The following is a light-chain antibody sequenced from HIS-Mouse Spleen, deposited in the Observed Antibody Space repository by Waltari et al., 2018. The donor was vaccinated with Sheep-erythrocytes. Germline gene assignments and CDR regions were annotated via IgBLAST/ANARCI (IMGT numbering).Light chain of an antibody. CDR1: SSDVGGYNY. V-gene: IGLV2-11*01. Sequence: QSALTQPRSVSGSPGQSVTISCTGTSSDVGGYNYVSWYQQHPGKAPNLRIYDVSTRPAGVPDRFSGSKSGHTASLTISGLQAEDDADYYCCSYAGSYNHVFATGTKVTVL. CDR2: DVS. CDR3: CSYAGSYNHV. J-gene: IGLJ1*01.